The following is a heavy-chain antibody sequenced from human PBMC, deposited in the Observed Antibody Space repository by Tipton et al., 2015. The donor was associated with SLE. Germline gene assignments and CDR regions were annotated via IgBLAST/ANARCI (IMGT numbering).Heavy chain of an antibody. CDR2: IDSTRSERI. D-gene: IGHD2-21*02. V-gene: IGHV3-48*03. CDR1: GFTVSSFE. J-gene: IGHJ3*01. Sequence: GSLRLSCAASGFTVSSFEMNWVRQAPGKGLEWVAYIDSTRSERIYYADSVRGRFTISRDNAKNSLSLQMDSLRGDDTAVYYCVREGIMTEDAFDVWGHGTMVTVSS. CDR3: VREGIMTEDAFDV.